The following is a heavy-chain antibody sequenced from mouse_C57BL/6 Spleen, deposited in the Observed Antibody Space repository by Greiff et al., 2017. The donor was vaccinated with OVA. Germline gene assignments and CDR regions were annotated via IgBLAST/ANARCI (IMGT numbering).Heavy chain of an antibody. CDR3: ARTVVATRAMDY. CDR2: ISSGSSTI. Sequence: EVMLVESGGGLVKPGGSLKLSCAASGFTFSDYGMHWVRQAPEKGLEWVAYISSGSSTIYYADTVKGRFTISRDNAKNTLFLQMTSLRSEDTAMYYCARTVVATRAMDYWGQGTSVTVSS. CDR1: GFTFSDYG. D-gene: IGHD1-1*01. V-gene: IGHV5-17*01. J-gene: IGHJ4*01.